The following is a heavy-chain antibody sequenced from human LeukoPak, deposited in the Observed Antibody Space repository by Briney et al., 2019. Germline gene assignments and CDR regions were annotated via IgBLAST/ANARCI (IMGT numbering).Heavy chain of an antibody. CDR3: GKDSRTGGPRAFDS. J-gene: IGHJ4*02. V-gene: IGHV3-23*01. Sequence: HSGGSLRLSCAASGFTFSSYAMTWVRQAPGKGLEWVSTISSSGGSTYYADSVKGRFTLSRDNSKNTLYLQMGSLRAEDTAVYYFGKDSRTGGPRAFDSWGQETLVTVSS. CDR2: ISSSGGST. CDR1: GFTFSSYA. D-gene: IGHD2-8*02.